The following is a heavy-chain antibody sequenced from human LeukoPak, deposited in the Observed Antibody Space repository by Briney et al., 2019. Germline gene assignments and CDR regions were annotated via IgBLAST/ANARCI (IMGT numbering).Heavy chain of an antibody. V-gene: IGHV3-48*03. CDR1: GFTFSTYE. D-gene: IGHD3-3*01. J-gene: IGHJ5*02. CDR2: ISGSGGTT. CDR3: ASDPNRITTFGVVS. Sequence: GGSLRLSCVASGFTFSTYEMNWVRQAPGKGLEWVSYISGSGGTTYYADSVQGRFTISRDNTKNSLYLQMNSLRAEDTAVYYCASDPNRITTFGVVSWGQGTLVTVSS.